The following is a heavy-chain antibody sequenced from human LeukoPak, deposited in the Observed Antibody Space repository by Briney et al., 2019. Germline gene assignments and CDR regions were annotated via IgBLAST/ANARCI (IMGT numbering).Heavy chain of an antibody. CDR1: GYTFTGYY. CDR3: ARGSPLDYDFWSGYYWALFDY. CDR2: INPNSGGT. J-gene: IGHJ4*02. V-gene: IGHV1-2*06. Sequence: ASVKVSCRASGYTFTGYYMHWVRQAPGQGLEWMGRINPNSGGTNYAQKFQGRVTMTRDTSISTAYMELSRLRSDDTAVYYCARGSPLDYDFWSGYYWALFDYWGQGTLVTVSS. D-gene: IGHD3-3*01.